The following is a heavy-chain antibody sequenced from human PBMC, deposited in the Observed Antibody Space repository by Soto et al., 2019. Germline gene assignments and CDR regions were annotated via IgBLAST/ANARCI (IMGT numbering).Heavy chain of an antibody. CDR3: VMVDNYVTPTPQDV. V-gene: IGHV1-18*01. Sequence: QVQLVQSGDEVKKPGASVKVSCKASGYIFVNYGIAWVRQAPGQRLEWMGWISPYTGNTHSATKVQGRLTMTTGTPTSTAYMDLGSVTSDDTAVYYCVMVDNYVTPTPQDVWGQGTTVTVSS. CDR2: ISPYTGNT. J-gene: IGHJ6*02. D-gene: IGHD3-16*01. CDR1: GYIFVNYG.